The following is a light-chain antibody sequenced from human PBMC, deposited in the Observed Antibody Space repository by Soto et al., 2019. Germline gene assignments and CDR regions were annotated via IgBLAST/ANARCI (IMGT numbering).Light chain of an antibody. CDR2: AAS. Sequence: DIQMTQSPSSLSASVGDRVTLTCRASQSISSYLNWYQKKPGKAPKVLIYAASSLQSGVPSRFSGSGSGTDLTLTISSLQPEDFANYYCQQSYSSPQITFGQGTRLEIK. J-gene: IGKJ5*01. CDR1: QSISSY. CDR3: QQSYSSPQIT. V-gene: IGKV1-39*01.